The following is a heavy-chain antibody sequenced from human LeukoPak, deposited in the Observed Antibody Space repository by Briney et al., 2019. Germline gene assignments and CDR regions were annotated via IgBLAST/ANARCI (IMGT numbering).Heavy chain of an antibody. CDR2: IYHSGST. J-gene: IGHJ4*02. V-gene: IGHV4-30-2*01. CDR1: GGSISSGSYS. Sequence: SETLSLTCAVSGGSISSGSYSWSWIRQPPGKGLEWIGYIYHSGSTYYNPSLKSRVTISVDRSKNQFSLKLTSVTAADTAVYYCAREVVWEHYFDYWGQGALVTVSS. CDR3: AREVVWEHYFDY. D-gene: IGHD1-26*01.